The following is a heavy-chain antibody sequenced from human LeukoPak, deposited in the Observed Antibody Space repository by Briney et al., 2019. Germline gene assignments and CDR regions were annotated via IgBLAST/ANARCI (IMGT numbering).Heavy chain of an antibody. D-gene: IGHD2-15*01. Sequence: SETLSLTCTVSGGSISSYYWSWIRQPPGKGLEWIGYIYYSGSTNYNPSLKSRVTISVDTSKNQFSLKLSSVTAADTAVYYCASFCSGGSCYGWFDPWGQGTLVTVSS. V-gene: IGHV4-59*01. CDR2: IYYSGST. CDR1: GGSISSYY. J-gene: IGHJ5*02. CDR3: ASFCSGGSCYGWFDP.